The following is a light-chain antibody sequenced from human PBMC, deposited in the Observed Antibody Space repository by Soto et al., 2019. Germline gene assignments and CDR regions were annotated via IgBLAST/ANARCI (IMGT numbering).Light chain of an antibody. CDR2: DVS. J-gene: IGLJ1*01. CDR1: SSDFGGYNY. Sequence: QPVLTQPRSVSGSPGQSVTISCTGTSSDFGGYNYVSWYQHHPGKAPKLMIYDVSERPSGVPDRFSGSKSGNTASLTISGLQAEDEADYYCCSYAGTFYVFGTGTRSPS. V-gene: IGLV2-11*01. CDR3: CSYAGTFYV.